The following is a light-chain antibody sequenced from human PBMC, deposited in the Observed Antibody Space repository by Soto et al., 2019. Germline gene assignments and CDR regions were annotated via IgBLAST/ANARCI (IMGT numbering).Light chain of an antibody. V-gene: IGKV3-20*01. CDR1: QSVRSSY. CDR3: QQYGTSPFT. J-gene: IGKJ3*01. Sequence: ETVLTQSPGTLSLSPGERATLACRASQSVRSSYLAWFQQKPGQAPRLLIYGASTRATGIPDRFSGSGSGTDFTLTIRRLEPEDFAVYYCQQYGTSPFTFGPGTKVAIK. CDR2: GAS.